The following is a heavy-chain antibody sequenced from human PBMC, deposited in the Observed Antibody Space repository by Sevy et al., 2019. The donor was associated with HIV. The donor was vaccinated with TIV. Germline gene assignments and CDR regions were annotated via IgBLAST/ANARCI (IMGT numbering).Heavy chain of an antibody. CDR3: ARALADWGSFHYSL. CDR2: IKQDGTET. V-gene: IGHV3-7*01. Sequence: GGSLRLSCEVSGFTFSTYWMTWVRQAPGKGLEWVTNIKQDGTETSYVDSVRGRFTISRDNAKKSLYLQLDNLRVDDTAVYYCARALADWGSFHYSLWGQGTLVTVSS. D-gene: IGHD3-16*02. J-gene: IGHJ4*02. CDR1: GFTFSTYW.